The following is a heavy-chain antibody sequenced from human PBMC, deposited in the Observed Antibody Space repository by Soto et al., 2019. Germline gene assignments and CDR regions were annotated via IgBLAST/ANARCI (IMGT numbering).Heavy chain of an antibody. Sequence: SETLSLTCTVSGGSIISGGYYWIWIRQHPGKGLEWIGYIYYSGSTYYNPSLKSRVTISVDTSKNQFSLKLSSVTAADTAVYYCARVSIFGVVSGNSGMDVWGQGTTVTVSS. D-gene: IGHD3-3*02. CDR1: GGSIISGGYY. V-gene: IGHV4-31*03. J-gene: IGHJ6*02. CDR3: ARVSIFGVVSGNSGMDV. CDR2: IYYSGST.